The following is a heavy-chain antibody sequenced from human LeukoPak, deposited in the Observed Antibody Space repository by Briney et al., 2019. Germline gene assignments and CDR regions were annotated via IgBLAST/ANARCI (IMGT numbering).Heavy chain of an antibody. J-gene: IGHJ4*02. CDR3: ARKGLGDY. D-gene: IGHD3/OR15-3a*01. CDR2: IKQDGSVK. Sequence: PGGSLRLSCAASGFTFSSYAMSWVRQAPGKGLEWVANIKQDGSVKYYVDSVRGRFTISRDNAQNSLYLLMSSLRADDTAVYYCARKGLGDYWGQGTLVTVSS. CDR1: GFTFSSYA. V-gene: IGHV3-7*03.